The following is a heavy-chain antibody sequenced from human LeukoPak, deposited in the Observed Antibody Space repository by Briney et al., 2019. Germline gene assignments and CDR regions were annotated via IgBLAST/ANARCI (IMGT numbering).Heavy chain of an antibody. D-gene: IGHD4-17*01. CDR3: ARDYADYVGDFFFDY. J-gene: IGHJ4*02. CDR1: GFTFNNYA. CDR2: ISGGGETT. Sequence: PGGSLRLSCAASGFTFNNYAMSWVRQAPGKGLEWVSSISGGGETTYYADSAKGRFTISRDNSQNTLYLQMNSLRDEDTAVYYCARDYADYVGDFFFDYWGQGTLVTVSS. V-gene: IGHV3-23*01.